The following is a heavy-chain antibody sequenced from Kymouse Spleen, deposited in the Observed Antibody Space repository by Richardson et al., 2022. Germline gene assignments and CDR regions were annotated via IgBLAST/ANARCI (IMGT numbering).Heavy chain of an antibody. V-gene: IGHV4-59*01. Sequence: QVQLQESGPGLVKPSETLSLTCTVSGGSISSYYWSWIRQPPGKGLEWIGYIYYSGSTNYNPSLKSRVTISVDTSKNQFSLKLSSVTAADTAVYYCARDRGYSSSHFDYWGQGTLVTVSS. CDR3: ARDRGYSSSHFDY. D-gene: IGHD6-6*01. CDR1: GGSISSYY. J-gene: IGHJ4*02. CDR2: IYYSGST.